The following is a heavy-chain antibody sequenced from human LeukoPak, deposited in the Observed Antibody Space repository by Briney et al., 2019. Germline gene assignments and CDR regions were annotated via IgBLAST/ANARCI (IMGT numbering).Heavy chain of an antibody. V-gene: IGHV3-23*01. J-gene: IGHJ3*02. D-gene: IGHD3-3*01. CDR1: GFTFSSYP. CDR3: AKDRAVLRFLEWLFPHDAFDI. CDR2: ISGSGGST. Sequence: GGSLRLSCAASGFTFSSYPMIWLRQAPGKGLEWVSSISGSGGSTYYADSVKGRFTISRDNSKNTLYLQMNSLRAEDTAVYYCAKDRAVLRFLEWLFPHDAFDIWGQGTMVTVSS.